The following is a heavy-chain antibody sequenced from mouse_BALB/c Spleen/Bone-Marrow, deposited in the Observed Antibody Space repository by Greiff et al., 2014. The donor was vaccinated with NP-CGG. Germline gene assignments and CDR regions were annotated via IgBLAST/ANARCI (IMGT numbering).Heavy chain of an antibody. CDR2: INPYNDGT. CDR1: GYTSTSYV. Sequence: VQLQQPGPELVKPGASVKMSCKASGYTSTSYVMHWMKQKPGQGLEWIGYINPYNDGTKYNETFKGKATLTSDKSSSTAYMDLSSLTSEDSAVYFCARSEYFGSSYDYWGQGTTLTVSS. J-gene: IGHJ2*01. V-gene: IGHV1-14*01. CDR3: ARSEYFGSSYDY. D-gene: IGHD1-1*01.